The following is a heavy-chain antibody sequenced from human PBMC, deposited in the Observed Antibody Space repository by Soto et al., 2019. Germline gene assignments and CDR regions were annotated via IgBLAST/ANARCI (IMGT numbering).Heavy chain of an antibody. J-gene: IGHJ6*02. CDR3: ARALGYSGYAGMDV. CDR1: GYTFTIYG. Sequence: QVQLVQSGGEVKKPGASVKVSCKASGYTFTIYGINWVRQAPGQGLEWMGWISPDNGNTNYAQKLQGRVTMTTDTSTSTANMEMRSLRSDDTALYYCARALGYSGYAGMDVWGQGTTVTVSS. CDR2: ISPDNGNT. V-gene: IGHV1-18*01. D-gene: IGHD5-12*01.